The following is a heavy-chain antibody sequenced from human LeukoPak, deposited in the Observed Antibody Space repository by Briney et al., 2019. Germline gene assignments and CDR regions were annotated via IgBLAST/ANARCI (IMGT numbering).Heavy chain of an antibody. J-gene: IGHJ4*02. Sequence: GGSLRLSCAASGFTFNTYCMSWVRQAPGKGLEWVANINQVGSEKFYVDSVEGRFTMSRDNTKNSLDLQMNSLKTEDTAVYYCTRDFLIAKTGYYEGASYWGQGTLVTVSS. D-gene: IGHD3-9*01. V-gene: IGHV3-7*03. CDR1: GFTFNTYC. CDR2: INQVGSEK. CDR3: TRDFLIAKTGYYEGASY.